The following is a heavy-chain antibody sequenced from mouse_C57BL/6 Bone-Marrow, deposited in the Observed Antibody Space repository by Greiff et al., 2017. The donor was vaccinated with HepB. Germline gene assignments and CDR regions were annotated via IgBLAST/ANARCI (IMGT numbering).Heavy chain of an antibody. CDR2: IYPGSGNT. V-gene: IGHV1-76*01. J-gene: IGHJ4*01. CDR1: GYTFTDYY. CDR3: AREGTGYYAMDY. D-gene: IGHD3-3*01. Sequence: ESGAELVRPGASVKLSCKASGYTFTDYYINWVKQRPGQGLEWIARIYPGSGNTYYNEKFKGKATLTAEKSSSTAYMQLSSLTSEDSAVYFCAREGTGYYAMDYWGQGTSVTVSS.